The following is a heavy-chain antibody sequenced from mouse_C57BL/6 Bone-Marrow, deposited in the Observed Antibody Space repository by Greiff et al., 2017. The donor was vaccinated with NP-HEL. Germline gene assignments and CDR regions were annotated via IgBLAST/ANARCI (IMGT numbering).Heavy chain of an antibody. CDR1: GYTFTSYW. V-gene: IGHV1-69*01. CDR3: ARQALWFAY. CDR2: IDPSDSYT. J-gene: IGHJ3*01. D-gene: IGHD3-2*02. Sequence: VQLQQPGAELVMPGASVKLSCKASGYTFTSYWMHWVKQRPGQGLEWIGEIDPSDSYTNYNQKLKGKSKLTVDKSSSTAYMQLSSLTSEDSAVYYCARQALWFAYWGQGTLVTVSA.